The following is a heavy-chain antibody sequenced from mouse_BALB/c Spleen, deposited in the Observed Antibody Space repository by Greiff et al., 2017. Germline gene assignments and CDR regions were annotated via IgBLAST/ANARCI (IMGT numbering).Heavy chain of an antibody. J-gene: IGHJ4*01. CDR1: GYTFTSYV. V-gene: IGHV1-14*01. CDR2: INPYNDGT. Sequence: VQLQQSGPELLKPGASVKMSCKASGYTFTSYVMHLVKQKPGQGLEWIGYINPYNDGTKYNEKFKGKATLTSDKSSSTAYMELSSLTSEDSAVYYCAREGEEGLVDYWGQGTSVTVSS. CDR3: AREGEEGLVDY.